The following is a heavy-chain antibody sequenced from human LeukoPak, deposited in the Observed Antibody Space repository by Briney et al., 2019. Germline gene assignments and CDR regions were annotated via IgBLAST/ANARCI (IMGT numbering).Heavy chain of an antibody. J-gene: IGHJ6*03. CDR1: GYTFTGYY. Sequence: GASVKVSCKASGYTFTGYYMHWARQAPGQGLEWMGWINPNSGGTNYAQKFQGRVTMTRDTSISTAYMELSRLRSDDTAVYYCATPGGFGDLYGGYYYMDVWGKGTTVTVSS. D-gene: IGHD3-10*01. V-gene: IGHV1-2*02. CDR3: ATPGGFGDLYGGYYYMDV. CDR2: INPNSGGT.